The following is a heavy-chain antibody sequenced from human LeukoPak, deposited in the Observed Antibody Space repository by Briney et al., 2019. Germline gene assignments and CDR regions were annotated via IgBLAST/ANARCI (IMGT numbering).Heavy chain of an antibody. CDR1: GFTFSSYW. CDR3: AKGTVKVTRTYDSGSGY. CDR2: ISGSGGST. D-gene: IGHD3-22*01. V-gene: IGHV3-23*01. Sequence: PGGSLRLSCAASGFTFSSYWMSWVRQAPGKGLEWVSAISGSGGSTYYADSVKGRFTISRDNSKNTLYLQMNSLRAEDTAVYYCAKGTVKVTRTYDSGSGYWGQGTLVTVSS. J-gene: IGHJ4*02.